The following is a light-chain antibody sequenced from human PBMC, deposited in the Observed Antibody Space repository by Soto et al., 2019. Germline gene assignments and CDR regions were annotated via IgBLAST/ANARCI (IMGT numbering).Light chain of an antibody. CDR1: QSIRSSS. CDR3: HLYASSPLT. CDR2: GGS. Sequence: EVVATQSPVTLSLSPEERATLPCRASQSIRSSSLAWYQQKPGQAPRLLIYGGSSRATGIPDRFSGGGSGTDFSLTISRLESEDFSVYYSHLYASSPLTFGGGTKVDIK. J-gene: IGKJ4*01. V-gene: IGKV3-20*01.